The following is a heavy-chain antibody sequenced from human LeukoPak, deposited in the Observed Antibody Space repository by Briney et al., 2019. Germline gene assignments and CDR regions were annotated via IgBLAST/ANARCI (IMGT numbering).Heavy chain of an antibody. Sequence: ASVKVSCKASGYTFTSYYMHWVRQAPGQGLEWMGWINPNSGGTNYAQKFQGRVTITRDTSASTAYMELSSLRSEDTAVYYCASGNTYSREGGYWGQGTLVTVSS. J-gene: IGHJ4*02. V-gene: IGHV1-2*02. CDR3: ASGNTYSREGGY. CDR2: INPNSGGT. CDR1: GYTFTSYY. D-gene: IGHD1-7*01.